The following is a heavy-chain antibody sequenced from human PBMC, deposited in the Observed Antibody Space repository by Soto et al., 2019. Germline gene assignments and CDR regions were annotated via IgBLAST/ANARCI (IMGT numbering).Heavy chain of an antibody. Sequence: GGSLRLSCAASGFTFSSYGMHWVRQAPGKGLEWVAVISYDGSNKYYADSVKGRFTISRDNSKNTLYLQMNSLRAEDTAVYYCAKEALAVAGRTYGMDVWGQGTTVTVSS. CDR1: GFTFSSYG. CDR2: ISYDGSNK. D-gene: IGHD6-19*01. V-gene: IGHV3-30*18. CDR3: AKEALAVAGRTYGMDV. J-gene: IGHJ6*02.